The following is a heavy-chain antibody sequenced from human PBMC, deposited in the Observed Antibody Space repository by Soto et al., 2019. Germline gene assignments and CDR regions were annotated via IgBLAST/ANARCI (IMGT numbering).Heavy chain of an antibody. J-gene: IGHJ5*02. CDR2: INHSGST. D-gene: IGHD3-10*01. CDR1: GGSFSGYY. CDR3: AIGVVKLSRGVIWTKGWFDP. V-gene: IGHV4-34*01. Sequence: PSETLSLTCAVYGGSFSGYYLSWIRQPPGKGLEWIGEINHSGSTNYNPSLKSRVTISVDTSKNQFSLKLSSVTAADTSVCYCAIGVVKLSRGVIWTKGWFDPWGQGTLVT.